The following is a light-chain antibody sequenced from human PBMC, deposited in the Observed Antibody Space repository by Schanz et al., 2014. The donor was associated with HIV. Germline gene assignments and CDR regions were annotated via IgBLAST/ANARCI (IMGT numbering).Light chain of an antibody. CDR3: AAWDDSLNNWV. Sequence: QSVLTQPPSASGTPGQRVTISCSGSRSNIGRNTVNWYQQLPRTAPKLLIYSNNQRPSGIPDRFSGSKSGTSASLAITGLQSEDEADYYCAAWDDSLNNWVFGGGTKLTVL. V-gene: IGLV1-44*01. J-gene: IGLJ3*02. CDR1: RSNIGRNT. CDR2: SNN.